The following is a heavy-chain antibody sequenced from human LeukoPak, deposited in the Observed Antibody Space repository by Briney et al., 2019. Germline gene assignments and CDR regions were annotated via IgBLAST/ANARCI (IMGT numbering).Heavy chain of an antibody. CDR1: GFSFSNYG. CDR2: ISGSSSPI. CDR3: ARDWSRGGWYAELDS. V-gene: IGHV3-48*04. J-gene: IGHJ4*02. Sequence: GGSLRLSCAASGFSFSNYGMNWVRQAPGKGLEWISYISGSSSPIYYADSVRGRFTISRDNAKNSLYLQMNSLRAEDTAVYYCARDWSRGGWYAELDSWGQGTLVTVSS. D-gene: IGHD6-19*01.